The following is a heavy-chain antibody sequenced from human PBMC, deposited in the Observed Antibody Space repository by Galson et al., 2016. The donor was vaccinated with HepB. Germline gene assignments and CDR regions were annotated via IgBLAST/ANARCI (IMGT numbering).Heavy chain of an antibody. V-gene: IGHV1-8*01. J-gene: IGHJ6*02. CDR3: ARGLLPRYFDWFYYYYGMDV. Sequence: SVKVSCKAPGYTFTSYDINWVRQATGQGLEWMGWMNPNSGNTGYAQKFQGRVTMTRNTSISTAYMELSSLRSEDTAVYYCARGLLPRYFDWFYYYYGMDVWGQGTTVTVSS. CDR2: MNPNSGNT. D-gene: IGHD3-9*01. CDR1: GYTFTSYD.